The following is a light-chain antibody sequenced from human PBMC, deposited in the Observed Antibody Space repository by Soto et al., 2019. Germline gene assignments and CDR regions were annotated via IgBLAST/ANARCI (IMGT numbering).Light chain of an antibody. V-gene: IGKV1-33*01. CDR1: QDISNY. J-gene: IGKJ5*01. Sequence: DIQRTQSPSSLSASVGDRVTITCQASQDISNYLNWYQQKPGKAPKLLICDASNLETGVASKFSGSGSGTDFTFTISSLQPEDIATYYCQQYDNLPSITFGQGTRLEIK. CDR2: DAS. CDR3: QQYDNLPSIT.